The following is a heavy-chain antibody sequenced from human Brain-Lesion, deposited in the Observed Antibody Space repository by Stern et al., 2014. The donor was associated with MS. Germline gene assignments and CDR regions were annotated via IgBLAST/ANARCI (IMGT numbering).Heavy chain of an antibody. CDR2: IYSSGFT. D-gene: IGHD1-26*01. CDR1: GGSISSSTYY. V-gene: IGHV4-39*01. Sequence: VQLVESGPGLVKPSETLSLTCTVSGGSISSSTYYWAWIRPPPGKGLEWIGNIYSSGFTYYNPSLKSRVTISVDMAKNQFSLKLSSVTAADTAIYYCARHDSVPRTSQLYSARDRGPGYFDYWGQGTLVTVSS. CDR3: ARHDSVPRTSQLYSARDRGPGYFDY. J-gene: IGHJ4*02.